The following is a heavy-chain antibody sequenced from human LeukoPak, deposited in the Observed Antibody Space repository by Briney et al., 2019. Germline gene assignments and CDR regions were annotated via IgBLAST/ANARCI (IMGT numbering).Heavy chain of an antibody. Sequence: GGSLRLSCAASGFTFSSYGMHWVRQAPGKGLEWVAVISYDGSNKYYADSVKGRFTISRDNSKNTLYLQMNSLRAEGTAVYYCAKEIWSGSYRFDYWGQGTLVTVSS. CDR2: ISYDGSNK. D-gene: IGHD1-26*01. V-gene: IGHV3-30*18. CDR1: GFTFSSYG. CDR3: AKEIWSGSYRFDY. J-gene: IGHJ4*02.